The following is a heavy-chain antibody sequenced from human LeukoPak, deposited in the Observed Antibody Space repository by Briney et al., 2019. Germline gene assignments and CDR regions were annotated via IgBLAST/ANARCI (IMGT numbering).Heavy chain of an antibody. J-gene: IGHJ6*04. CDR3: ARALGVTPPYYFSYGMDV. D-gene: IGHD2-21*02. V-gene: IGHV3-7*03. Sequence: GGSLRLSCAASGFTFSSYWMTWVRQAPGKGLEWGGNIKQDGIEKYYVDSVKGPFTISRDNAENSMYLPMNRLRAEDTAVYFCARALGVTPPYYFSYGMDVWGKGATVTVSS. CDR1: GFTFSSYW. CDR2: IKQDGIEK.